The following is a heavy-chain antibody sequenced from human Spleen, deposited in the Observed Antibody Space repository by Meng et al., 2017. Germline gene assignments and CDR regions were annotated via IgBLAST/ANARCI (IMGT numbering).Heavy chain of an antibody. Sequence: EVERVESEGGWLRPGGSLRLSCAASGFTFDDYGMSWVRQAPWKGLEWVSGINWNGGSTGYADSVKGRFTISRDNAKNSLYLQMNSLRAEDTAVYYCAKEVTTVTTHFDYWGQGTLVTVSS. CDR2: INWNGGST. V-gene: IGHV3-20*04. CDR1: GFTFDDYG. CDR3: AKEVTTVTTHFDY. J-gene: IGHJ4*02. D-gene: IGHD4-17*01.